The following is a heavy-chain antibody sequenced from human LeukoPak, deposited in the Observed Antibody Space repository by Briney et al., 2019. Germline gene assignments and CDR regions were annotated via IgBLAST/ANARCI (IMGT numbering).Heavy chain of an antibody. J-gene: IGHJ1*01. CDR2: IYHSGST. CDR3: ARVALEYAAEYFQH. V-gene: IGHV4-30-2*01. CDR1: GGSISSGGYS. D-gene: IGHD2-2*01. Sequence: SETLSLTCAVSGGSISSGGYSWSWIRQPPGKGLEWIGYIYHSGSTYYNPSLKSRVTISVDRSKDQFSLKLSSMTAADTAVYYCARVALEYAAEYFQHWGQGTLVTVSS.